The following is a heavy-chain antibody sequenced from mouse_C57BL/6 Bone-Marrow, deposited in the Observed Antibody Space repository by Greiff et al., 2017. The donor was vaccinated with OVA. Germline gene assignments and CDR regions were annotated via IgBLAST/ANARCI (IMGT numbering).Heavy chain of an antibody. V-gene: IGHV1-66*01. Sequence: VQLQQSGPELVKPGASVKISCKASGYSFTSYYIHWVKQRPGQGLEWIGWIYPGSGNTKYNEKFKGKAILTADKSSSTAYMELRSLTSEDSAVYYCTLGYYGLLYWGQGTLVTVSA. CDR1: GYSFTSYY. CDR3: TLGYYGLLY. CDR2: IYPGSGNT. J-gene: IGHJ3*01. D-gene: IGHD2-1*01.